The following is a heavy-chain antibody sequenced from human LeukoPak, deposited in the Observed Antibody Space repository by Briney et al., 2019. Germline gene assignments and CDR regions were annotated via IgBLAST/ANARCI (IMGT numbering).Heavy chain of an antibody. J-gene: IGHJ4*02. CDR2: ISSSSSYI. D-gene: IGHD5-18*01. V-gene: IGHV3-21*01. CDR3: ARDDSYGQRNFDY. CDR1: GFTFSSYS. Sequence: GGSLRLSCAASGFTFSSYSMNWVRQAPGKGLEWVSSISSSSSYIYYADTVKGRFTISRDNAENSLYLQMNSLRAEDTAVYYRARDDSYGQRNFDYWGQGTLVTVSS.